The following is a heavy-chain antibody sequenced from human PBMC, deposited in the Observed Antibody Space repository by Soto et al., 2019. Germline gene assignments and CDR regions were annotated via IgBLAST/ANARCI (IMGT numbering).Heavy chain of an antibody. V-gene: IGHV4-4*07. J-gene: IGHJ6*02. Sequence: ASETLSLTCSGSGVSITSYYWSWIRQSAGGGLEWMGRINTDGLSTYSPSFKSRLTMSLDTSKNQVSLRLISVTAADTAVYFCARVPVAVAATEDYYGLDVWGQGTTVTVSS. D-gene: IGHD2-15*01. CDR1: GVSITSYY. CDR2: INTDGLS. CDR3: ARVPVAVAATEDYYGLDV.